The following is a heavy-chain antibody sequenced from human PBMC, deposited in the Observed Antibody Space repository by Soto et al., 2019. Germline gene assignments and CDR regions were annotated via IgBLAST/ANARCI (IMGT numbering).Heavy chain of an antibody. CDR1: GFIFRSYG. CDR3: ARESGSLVFDY. CDR2: IRGSGSMI. J-gene: IGHJ4*02. D-gene: IGHD1-26*01. Sequence: PGGSLRLSCAASGFIFRSYGMDWVRQAPGKGLEWVAYIRGSGSMIYCADSVKGRFTISRDNGDNSLFLQMNSLRAEDTAVYYCARESGSLVFDYWGQGTRVTVSS. V-gene: IGHV3-48*01.